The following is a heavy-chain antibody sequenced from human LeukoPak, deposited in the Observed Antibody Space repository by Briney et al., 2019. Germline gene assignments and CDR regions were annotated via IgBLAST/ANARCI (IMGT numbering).Heavy chain of an antibody. Sequence: SETLSLTCTVSGGSISSYYWSWIRQPPGKGLEWIGYIYYSGSTNYNPSLKSRVTISVDTSKNQFSLKLSSVTAADTAVYYCVRRWRPYSSSWYGERWGQGTLVTVSS. V-gene: IGHV4-59*12. CDR3: VRRWRPYSSSWYGER. J-gene: IGHJ4*02. CDR1: GGSISSYY. D-gene: IGHD6-13*01. CDR2: IYYSGST.